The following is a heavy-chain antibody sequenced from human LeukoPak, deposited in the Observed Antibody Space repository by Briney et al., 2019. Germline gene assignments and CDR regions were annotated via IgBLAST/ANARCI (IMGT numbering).Heavy chain of an antibody. Sequence: AASVKVSCKASGYTFTGYYVHWVRQAPGQGLEWMGRINPNSGGTNYAQKFQGRVTMTRDTSISTAYMELSRLRSDDTAVYYCARDLVTTPIWNYYGMDVWGQGTTVTVSS. J-gene: IGHJ6*02. V-gene: IGHV1-2*06. CDR2: INPNSGGT. CDR1: GYTFTGYY. CDR3: ARDLVTTPIWNYYGMDV. D-gene: IGHD4-11*01.